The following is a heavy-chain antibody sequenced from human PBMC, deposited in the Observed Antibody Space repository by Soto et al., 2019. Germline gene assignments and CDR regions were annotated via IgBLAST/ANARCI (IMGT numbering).Heavy chain of an antibody. J-gene: IGHJ4*02. CDR1: GFTFSSYG. V-gene: IGHV3-33*01. Sequence: QVQLVESGGGVVQPGRSLRLSCAASGFTFSSYGMHWVRQAPGKGLAWVAVIWYDGSNKYYADSVKGRFTISRDNSKNTLYLQMNSLRAEDTAVYYCARDGHYYDSSGYYTYWGQGTLVTDS. CDR2: IWYDGSNK. D-gene: IGHD3-22*01. CDR3: ARDGHYYDSSGYYTY.